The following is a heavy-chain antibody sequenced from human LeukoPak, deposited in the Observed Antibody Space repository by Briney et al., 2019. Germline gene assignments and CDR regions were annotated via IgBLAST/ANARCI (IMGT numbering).Heavy chain of an antibody. CDR2: IRYDGSNK. D-gene: IGHD2-2*01. J-gene: IGHJ4*02. V-gene: IGHV3-30*02. CDR1: GFTFSSYG. Sequence: GGSLRLSCAASGFTFSSYGMHWVRQAPGKGLEWVAFIRYDGSNKRYADSVKGRFTISRDNSKNTLYLQMNSLRAEDTAVYYCAKLVDIVVVPAATLDYWGQGTLVTVSS. CDR3: AKLVDIVVVPAATLDY.